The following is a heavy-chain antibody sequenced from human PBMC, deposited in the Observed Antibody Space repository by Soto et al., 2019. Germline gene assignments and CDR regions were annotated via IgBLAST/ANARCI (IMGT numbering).Heavy chain of an antibody. Sequence: LRLSCAASGFTFSSYGMHWVRQAPGKGLEWVAVISYDGSNKYYADSVKGRFTISRDNSKNTLYLQTNSLRAEDTAVYYCAGKFGGWFDPWGQGTLVTVSS. CDR3: AGKFGGWFDP. J-gene: IGHJ5*02. V-gene: IGHV3-30*03. CDR1: GFTFSSYG. D-gene: IGHD3-10*01. CDR2: ISYDGSNK.